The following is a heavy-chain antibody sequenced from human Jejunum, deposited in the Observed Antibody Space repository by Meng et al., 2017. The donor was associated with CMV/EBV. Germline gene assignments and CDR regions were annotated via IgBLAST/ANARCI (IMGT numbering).Heavy chain of an antibody. V-gene: IGHV1-69*12. CDR3: ARGFSNGYQPFDY. CDR2: IIPIFRTP. J-gene: IGHJ4*02. CDR1: GGSVNNYA. Sequence: QVQLRQAGAVVKKPGSSVKVSCTSSGGSVNNYAINWVRQAPGQGLEWMGGIIPIFRTPQYAQKFQGRLTITADGPTGTTFMELSSLTSDDTAIYYCARGFSNGYQPFDYWGQGTLVTVSS. D-gene: IGHD2-2*01.